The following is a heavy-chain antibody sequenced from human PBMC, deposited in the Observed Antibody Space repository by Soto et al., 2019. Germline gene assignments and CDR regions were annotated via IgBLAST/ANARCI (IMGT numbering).Heavy chain of an antibody. CDR2: IIPIIGII. J-gene: IGHJ5*02. D-gene: IGHD4-4*01. V-gene: IGHV1-69*08. Sequence: QVQLVQSGAEVKKPGSSVKVSCKASGGTFSTYTITWVRQAPGQGLEWMGRIIPIIGIINYAQEFQGRVTISAETFTGTAYMELTGLRSDDTAVYYCAGDPDSHYNDSHASSYPWGQGTLVTVSS. CDR3: AGDPDSHYNDSHASSYP. CDR1: GGTFSTYT.